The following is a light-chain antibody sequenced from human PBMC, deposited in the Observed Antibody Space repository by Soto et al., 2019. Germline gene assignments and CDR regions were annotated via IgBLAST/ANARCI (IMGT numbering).Light chain of an antibody. Sequence: EIVLTQSPGTLSLSPGDRATLSCRASQSINGNYLHWYQQKPGQAPRLLIFGTSSRATGIPDRFIGGGSGTDFTLTISRLEPEDFAVYYCQQCCSLPGTFGQGTKVESK. CDR1: QSINGNY. V-gene: IGKV3-20*01. J-gene: IGKJ1*01. CDR2: GTS. CDR3: QQCCSLPGT.